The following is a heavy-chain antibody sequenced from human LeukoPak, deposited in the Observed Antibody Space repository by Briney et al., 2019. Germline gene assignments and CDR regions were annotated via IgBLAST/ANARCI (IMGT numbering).Heavy chain of an antibody. V-gene: IGHV4-34*01. CDR1: GGSFSGYY. D-gene: IGHD1-26*01. CDR3: ARSGGSYSRVFDY. Sequence: SETLSLTCAVYGGSFSGYYWSGIRQPPGKGLEWIGEINHSGSTNYNPSLKSRVTISVDKSKNQFSLKLSSVTAADTAVYYCARSGGSYSRVFDYWGQGTLVTVSS. J-gene: IGHJ4*02. CDR2: INHSGST.